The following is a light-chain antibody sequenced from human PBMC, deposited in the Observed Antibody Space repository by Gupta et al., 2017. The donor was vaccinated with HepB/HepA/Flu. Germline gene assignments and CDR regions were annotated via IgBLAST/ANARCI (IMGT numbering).Light chain of an antibody. Sequence: ELVVTQSPGTLSLSPVERATLSCRASQSVRSRYLAWYQQKPGQAPRLLIYGASSRANGIPDRFSGSGYGTEFTLTISRRQPEDFAVYYCQNESSSPCTFGQGTKVEIK. J-gene: IGKJ1*01. V-gene: IGKV3-20*01. CDR1: QSVRSRY. CDR2: GAS. CDR3: QNESSSPCT.